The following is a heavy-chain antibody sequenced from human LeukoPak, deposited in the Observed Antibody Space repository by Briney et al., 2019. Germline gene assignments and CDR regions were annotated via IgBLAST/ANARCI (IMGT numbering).Heavy chain of an antibody. Sequence: ASVKVSCKGSGYTYTKFAISWVRQAPGQGLEWLGWISTYDGDTKYAQKLQGRVTITRDTSTNTAYIELRSLRSDDTAVYYCARDPSNSVGRYISFDFWGQGTLVAVSS. J-gene: IGHJ4*02. V-gene: IGHV1-18*01. CDR3: ARDPSNSVGRYISFDF. CDR2: ISTYDGDT. D-gene: IGHD6-19*01. CDR1: GYTYTKFA.